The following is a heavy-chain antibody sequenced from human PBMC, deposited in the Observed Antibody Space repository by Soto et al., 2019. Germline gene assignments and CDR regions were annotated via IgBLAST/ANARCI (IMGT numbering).Heavy chain of an antibody. Sequence: VRLVESGGGVVQPGTSLRLSCAASGFNFRTYGMHWARQAPGKGLEWVALISYDGSSKYYVDSVKGRLTISRDNSKNTLYLQWNSLRGEDTAVYYCAGGWNYFDYWGQGTLVTVSS. CDR1: GFNFRTYG. V-gene: IGHV3-30*03. D-gene: IGHD1-1*01. CDR3: AGGWNYFDY. CDR2: ISYDGSSK. J-gene: IGHJ4*02.